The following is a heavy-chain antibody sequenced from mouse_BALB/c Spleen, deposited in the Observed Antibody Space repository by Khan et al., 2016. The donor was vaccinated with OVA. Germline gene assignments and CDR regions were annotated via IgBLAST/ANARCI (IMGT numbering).Heavy chain of an antibody. CDR1: GFTFSTYA. Sequence: EVELVESGGGLVKPGGSLKLSCAASGFTFSTYAMSWVRQTPEKRLVWVATISSDGDYTYFPDNVTGRFTISRDNATNTLCLQMTSLRSEDTAMYYCARAPYGNFAYWGQGTLVTVSA. J-gene: IGHJ3*01. D-gene: IGHD2-1*01. CDR2: ISSDGDYT. CDR3: ARAPYGNFAY. V-gene: IGHV5-9-3*01.